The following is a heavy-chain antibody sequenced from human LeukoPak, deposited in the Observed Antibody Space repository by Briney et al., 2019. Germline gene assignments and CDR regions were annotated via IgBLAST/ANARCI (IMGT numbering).Heavy chain of an antibody. CDR2: VNWNSDRK. CDR3: AKGKSGWFSGADY. J-gene: IGHJ4*02. D-gene: IGHD6-19*01. CDR1: GFTFDDYA. Sequence: QPGGSLRLSCAASGFTFDDYAMHWVRQAPGKGLEWASGVNWNSDRKGYAGSVKGRFTVSRDNARKYVFLQMNSLRVEDTAIYYCAKGKSGWFSGADYWGQGTLVTVSS. V-gene: IGHV3-9*01.